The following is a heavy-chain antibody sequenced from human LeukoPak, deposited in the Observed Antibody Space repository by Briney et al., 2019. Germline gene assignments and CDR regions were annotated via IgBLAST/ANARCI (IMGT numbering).Heavy chain of an antibody. V-gene: IGHV1-18*01. CDR2: ISAYNGNT. J-gene: IGHJ4*02. CDR1: GYTFTSYG. CDR3: ARMKYCTNGVCSAFDY. Sequence: ASVKVSCKASGYTFTSYGISWVRQAPGQGLEWMGWISAYNGNTNYAQKLQGRVTMTTDTSTSTAYMELSRLRSDDTAVYYCARMKYCTNGVCSAFDYWGQGTLVTVSS. D-gene: IGHD2-8*01.